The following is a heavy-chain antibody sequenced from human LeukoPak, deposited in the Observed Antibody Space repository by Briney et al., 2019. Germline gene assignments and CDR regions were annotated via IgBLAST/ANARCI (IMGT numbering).Heavy chain of an antibody. CDR1: GYTFTSYG. CDR2: ISAYNGNT. CDR3: TRETSSRYFDY. V-gene: IGHV1-18*01. J-gene: IGHJ4*02. Sequence: ASVKVSCKASGYTFTSYGISWMRQAPGQGLEWMGWISAYNGNTNYAQKLQGRVTMTTDTSTSTAYMELRSLRSDDTAVYYCTRETSSRYFDYWGQGTLVTVSS.